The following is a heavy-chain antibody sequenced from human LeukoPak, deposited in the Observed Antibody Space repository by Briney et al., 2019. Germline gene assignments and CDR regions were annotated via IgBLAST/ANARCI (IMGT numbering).Heavy chain of an antibody. V-gene: IGHV4-38-2*01. J-gene: IGHJ4*02. CDR3: ARVRTYDYVWGSYRFWDY. D-gene: IGHD3-16*02. CDR2: IYHSGST. Sequence: SETLSLTCAVSGYSISSDYYWGWIRQPPGKGLEWVGTIYHSGSTNYNPSLKSRVAISVDTSKNQFSLKLSSVTAADTAVYYCARVRTYDYVWGSYRFWDYWGQGTLVTVSS. CDR1: GYSISSDYY.